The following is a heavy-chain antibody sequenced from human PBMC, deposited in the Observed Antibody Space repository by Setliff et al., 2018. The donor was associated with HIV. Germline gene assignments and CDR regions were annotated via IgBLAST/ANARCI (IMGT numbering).Heavy chain of an antibody. J-gene: IGHJ6*02. CDR3: AIESDCSSARCQAALEWLECNYYYGMDV. CDR2: IIPIFGTA. D-gene: IGHD3-3*01. V-gene: IGHV1-69*05. CDR1: GGTFSSYA. Sequence: SVKVSCKASGGTFSSYAISWVRQAPGQGLEWMGGIIPIFGTANYAQKVQGRVTSTTDESTSTAYMGLRSLRSDDTAVYYCAIESDCSSARCQAALEWLECNYYYGMDVWGQGTTVTVSS.